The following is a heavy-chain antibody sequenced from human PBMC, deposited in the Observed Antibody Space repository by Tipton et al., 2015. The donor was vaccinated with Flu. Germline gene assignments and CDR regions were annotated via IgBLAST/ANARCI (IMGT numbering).Heavy chain of an antibody. Sequence: LRLSCTVSGDSMRSDYFWAWIRQAPGKGLEWIGNIHYSGSPHYNPSLKSRVTITVDTSKNQFSLRLSSVTAADTALYYCARRGYSNYVSEPKNWFDSWGQGILVTVSS. CDR3: ARRGYSNYVSEPKNWFDS. D-gene: IGHD4-11*01. CDR2: IHYSGSP. J-gene: IGHJ5*01. CDR1: GDSMRSDYF. V-gene: IGHV4-38-2*02.